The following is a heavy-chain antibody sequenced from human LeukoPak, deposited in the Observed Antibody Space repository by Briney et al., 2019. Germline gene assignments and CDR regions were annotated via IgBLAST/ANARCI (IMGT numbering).Heavy chain of an antibody. J-gene: IGHJ3*02. CDR2: INPSGGST. V-gene: IGHV1-46*01. CDR3: ARGYNISPRNAFDM. D-gene: IGHD1-14*01. Sequence: ASVKVSFKSSGYTFTNHYMHWVRQAPAQGLEWMGIINPSGGSTSYAQKFHGKVTMTTDRSTSTVYMELSSLRSDDTAVYYCARGYNISPRNAFDMWGQGTMVTVSS. CDR1: GYTFTNHY.